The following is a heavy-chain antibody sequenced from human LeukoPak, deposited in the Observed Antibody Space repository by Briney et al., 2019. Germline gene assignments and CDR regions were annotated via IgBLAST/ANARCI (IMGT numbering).Heavy chain of an antibody. D-gene: IGHD3-3*01. CDR2: IYHSGST. Sequence: SETLSLTCTVSGYSISSGYYWGWIRQPPGKGLEWIGSIYHSGSTYYNPSLKSRVTISVDTSKNQFSLKLSSVTAADTAVYYCARCYYDFWSGYLYYFDYWGQGTLVTVSS. V-gene: IGHV4-38-2*02. J-gene: IGHJ4*02. CDR1: GYSISSGYY. CDR3: ARCYYDFWSGYLYYFDY.